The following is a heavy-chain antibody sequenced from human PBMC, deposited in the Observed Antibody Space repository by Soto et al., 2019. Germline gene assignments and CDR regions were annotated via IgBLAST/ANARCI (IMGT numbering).Heavy chain of an antibody. V-gene: IGHV3-23*01. CDR1: GFTLSSYA. CDR3: AKLPYSGSYFVGLYYFDY. D-gene: IGHD1-26*01. CDR2: ISGSGGST. J-gene: IGHJ4*02. Sequence: LRLSCAASGFTLSSYAMSWVRQAPGKGLEWVSAISGSGGSTYYADSVKGRFTISRDNSKNTLYLQMNSLRAEDTAVYYCAKLPYSGSYFVGLYYFDYWGQGTLVTVSS.